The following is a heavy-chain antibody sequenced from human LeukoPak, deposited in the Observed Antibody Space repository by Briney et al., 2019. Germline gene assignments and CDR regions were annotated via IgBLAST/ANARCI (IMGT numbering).Heavy chain of an antibody. CDR1: GGSISSYY. V-gene: IGHV4-34*01. Sequence: SETLSLTCTVSGGSISSYYWSWIRQPPGKGLEWIGEINHSGSTNYNPSLKSRVTISVDTSKNQFSLKLSSVTAADTAVYYCARARYGSGTYYFDYWGQGTLVTVSS. CDR3: ARARYGSGTYYFDY. CDR2: INHSGST. D-gene: IGHD3-10*01. J-gene: IGHJ4*02.